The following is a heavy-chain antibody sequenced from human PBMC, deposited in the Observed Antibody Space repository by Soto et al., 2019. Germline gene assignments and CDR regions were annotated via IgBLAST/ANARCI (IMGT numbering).Heavy chain of an antibody. Sequence: SETLSLTCTVSGGSISSGDYYWSWIRQPPGKGLEWIGYIYYSGSTYYNPSLKSRVTISVDTSKNQFSLKLSSVTAADTAVYYCARELLRYFDWPNTYFDYWGQGTLVTVSS. CDR2: IYYSGST. J-gene: IGHJ4*02. D-gene: IGHD3-9*01. V-gene: IGHV4-30-4*01. CDR1: GGSISSGDYY. CDR3: ARELLRYFDWPNTYFDY.